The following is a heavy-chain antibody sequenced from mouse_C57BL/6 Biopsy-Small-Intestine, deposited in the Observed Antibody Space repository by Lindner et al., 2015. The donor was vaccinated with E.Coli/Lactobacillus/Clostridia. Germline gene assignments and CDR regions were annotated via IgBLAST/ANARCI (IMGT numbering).Heavy chain of an antibody. V-gene: IGHV1-82*01. J-gene: IGHJ1*03. CDR1: GYAFSSSW. CDR3: ARSGYGNYRYFDV. Sequence: VQLQESGAELMKPGASVKISCKASGYAFSSSWMNWVKQRPGKGLEWIGRIYPGDGDTNYNGKFKGKATLTADKSSSTAYMQLSSLTSEDSAVYFCARSGYGNYRYFDVWGTGTTVTVSS. CDR2: IYPGDGDT. D-gene: IGHD2-1*01.